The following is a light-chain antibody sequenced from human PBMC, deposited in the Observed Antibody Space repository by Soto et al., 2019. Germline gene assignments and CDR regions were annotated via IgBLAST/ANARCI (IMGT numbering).Light chain of an antibody. CDR3: SSYTSSSTLYV. V-gene: IGLV2-14*01. CDR2: EVN. J-gene: IGLJ1*01. Sequence: QSALTQPASVSGSPRQSITISCTGASSDVGGYTYVSWYQQHPGKAPKLIIYEVNNRPSGVSHRFSGCKSGNTASLTISGLQAEDEADYYCSSYTSSSTLYVFGTGTKVTVL. CDR1: SSDVGGYTY.